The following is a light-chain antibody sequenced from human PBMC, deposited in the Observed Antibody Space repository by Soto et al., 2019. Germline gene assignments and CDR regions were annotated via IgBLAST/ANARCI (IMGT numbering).Light chain of an antibody. Sequence: QSVLTQPASVSGSPGQSITISCTGTTSDIGDYNYVSWYQHLPDKVPKLIISLVSNRPSGVSNRFPGSKSGNTASLTISGLQAEDEGDYYCTSWGIFGPGTKV. V-gene: IGLV2-14*01. CDR1: TSDIGDYNY. CDR2: LVS. J-gene: IGLJ1*01. CDR3: TSWGI.